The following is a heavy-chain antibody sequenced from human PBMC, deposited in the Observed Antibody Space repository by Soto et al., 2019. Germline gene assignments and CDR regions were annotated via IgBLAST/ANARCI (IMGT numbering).Heavy chain of an antibody. CDR2: ISSSSSYI. D-gene: IGHD3-22*01. CDR3: ARDRNYYDSSGYYGY. Sequence: EVQLVESGGGLVKPGGSLRLSCAASGFTFSSYSMNWVRQAPGKGLEWVSSISSSSSYIYYADSVKGRFTIPRDNAKNSLYLQMNSLRAEDTAVYYCARDRNYYDSSGYYGYWGQGTLVTVSS. CDR1: GFTFSSYS. V-gene: IGHV3-21*01. J-gene: IGHJ4*02.